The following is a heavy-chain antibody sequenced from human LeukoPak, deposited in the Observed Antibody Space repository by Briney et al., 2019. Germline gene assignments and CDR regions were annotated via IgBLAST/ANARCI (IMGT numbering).Heavy chain of an antibody. V-gene: IGHV4-61*02. CDR2: IYTSGST. D-gene: IGHD2-2*01. J-gene: IGHJ5*02. Sequence: PSETLSLTCTVSGGSISSGSYYWSWIRQPAGKGLEWIGRIYTSGSTNYNPSLKSRVTISVDMSKNQFSLKLSSVTAADTAVYYCARVQSHHQYQLQSGWFDPWGQGTLVTVSS. CDR3: ARVQSHHQYQLQSGWFDP. CDR1: GGSISSGSYY.